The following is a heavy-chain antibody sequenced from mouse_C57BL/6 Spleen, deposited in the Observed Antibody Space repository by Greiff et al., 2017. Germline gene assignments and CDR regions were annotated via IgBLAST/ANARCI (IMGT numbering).Heavy chain of an antibody. J-gene: IGHJ4*01. CDR3: ARTPVTTVVASVAMDY. Sequence: EVQLQQSGPELVKPGASVKISCKASGYTFTDYYMNWVKQSHGKSLEWIGDINPNNGGTSYNQKFKGKATLTVDKSSSTAYMELRSLTSEDSAVYYCARTPVTTVVASVAMDYWGQGTSVTVSS. D-gene: IGHD1-1*01. CDR2: INPNNGGT. CDR1: GYTFTDYY. V-gene: IGHV1-26*01.